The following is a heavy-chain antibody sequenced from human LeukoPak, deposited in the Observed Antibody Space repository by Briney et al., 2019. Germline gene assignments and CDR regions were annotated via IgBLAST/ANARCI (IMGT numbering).Heavy chain of an antibody. CDR1: GYTFTSYD. Sequence: ASVKVSCKASGYTFTSYDINWVRQATGQGLEWMGWMNPNSGNTGYAQKFQGRVTMTRNTSISTAYMELSSLRYEDTAVYNCARGARIALAGRGDWFDPWGQGTLATVSS. CDR3: ARGARIALAGRGDWFDP. D-gene: IGHD6-19*01. V-gene: IGHV1-8*01. J-gene: IGHJ5*02. CDR2: MNPNSGNT.